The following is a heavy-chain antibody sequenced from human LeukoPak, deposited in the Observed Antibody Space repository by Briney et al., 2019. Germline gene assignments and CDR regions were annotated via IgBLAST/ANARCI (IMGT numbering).Heavy chain of an antibody. V-gene: IGHV4-59*01. D-gene: IGHD3-16*01. J-gene: IGHJ6*03. CDR3: ARESWGLALGSYYYYMDV. CDR2: IYYSGST. CDR1: GGSISSYY. Sequence: SETLSLTCTVSGGSISSYYWSWIRQPPGKGLEWIGYIYYSGSTNYNPSLKSRVTISVDTSKNQFSLKLSSVTAADTAVYYCARESWGLALGSYYYYMDVWGKGTTVTISS.